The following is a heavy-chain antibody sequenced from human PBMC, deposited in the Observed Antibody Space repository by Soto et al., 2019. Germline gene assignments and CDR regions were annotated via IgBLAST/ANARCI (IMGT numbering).Heavy chain of an antibody. CDR2: INPSGGST. V-gene: IGHV1-46*01. D-gene: IGHD3-3*01. J-gene: IGHJ3*02. CDR1: GYTFTSYY. CDR3: ARPLSAVPHTIFGVVISDAFDI. Sequence: ASVKVSCKASGYTFTSYYTHWVRQAPGQGLEWMGIINPSGGSTSYAQKFQGRVTMTRDTSTSTVYMELSSLRSEDTAVYYCARPLSAVPHTIFGVVISDAFDIWGQGTMVTVSS.